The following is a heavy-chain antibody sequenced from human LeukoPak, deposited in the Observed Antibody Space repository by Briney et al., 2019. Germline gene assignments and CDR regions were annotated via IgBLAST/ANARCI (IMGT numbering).Heavy chain of an antibody. CDR3: ARDSDDSHWFDP. CDR1: GGSISSSSYY. CDR2: IYYSGST. D-gene: IGHD2-21*02. J-gene: IGHJ5*02. V-gene: IGHV4-39*07. Sequence: SETLSLTFTVSGGSISSSSYYWGWIRQPPGEGLEWIGSIYYSGSTYYNPSLKSRVTISVDTSKNQFSLKLSSVTAADTAVYYCARDSDDSHWFDPWGQGTLVTVPS.